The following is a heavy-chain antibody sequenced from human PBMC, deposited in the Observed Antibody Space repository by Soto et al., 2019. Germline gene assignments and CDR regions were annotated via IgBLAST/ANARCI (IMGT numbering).Heavy chain of an antibody. Sequence: QVQLVQSGAEVKKPGASVKVSCNASGYTFTSYGISWVRQAPGQGLEWMGWISTYKGDTHYAQKLQGRVTLTTDTSTGTASMELRSLRSDNTAVYYCASANGDYYCDYGGQGTLVTVST. CDR3: ASANGDYYCDY. CDR1: GYTFTSYG. J-gene: IGHJ4*02. V-gene: IGHV1-18*01. CDR2: ISTYKGDT. D-gene: IGHD4-17*01.